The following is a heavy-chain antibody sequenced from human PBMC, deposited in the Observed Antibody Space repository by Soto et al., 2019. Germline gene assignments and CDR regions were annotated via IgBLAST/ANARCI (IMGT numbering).Heavy chain of an antibody. J-gene: IGHJ3*02. CDR2: TYYRSKWYN. Sequence: SQTLSLTCAISGDSVSSNSAAWNCIRQSTSTGLEWLGRTYYRSKWYNDYAVSVKSRITINPDTSKNQFSLQLNSVTPEDTAVYYCARVRIAAPSLFAFDIWGQGTMVTVSS. V-gene: IGHV6-1*01. CDR3: ARVRIAAPSLFAFDI. CDR1: GDSVSSNSAA. D-gene: IGHD6-6*01.